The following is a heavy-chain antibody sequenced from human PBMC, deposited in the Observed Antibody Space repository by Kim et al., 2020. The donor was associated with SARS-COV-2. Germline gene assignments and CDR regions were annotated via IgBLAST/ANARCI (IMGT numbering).Heavy chain of an antibody. D-gene: IGHD6-6*01. CDR1: GFTFSSYA. CDR3: AKDAYIAVRFGWLDP. J-gene: IGHJ5*02. CDR2: IRGSGTNT. Sequence: GGSLRLSCAASGFTFSSYAMSWVRQAPGKGLEWVSAIRGSGTNTYFADSVKGRFTISRDNSKNTLFLQMNSLRAEDTAIYYCAKDAYIAVRFGWLDPWGQGRLGTVSS. V-gene: IGHV3-23*01.